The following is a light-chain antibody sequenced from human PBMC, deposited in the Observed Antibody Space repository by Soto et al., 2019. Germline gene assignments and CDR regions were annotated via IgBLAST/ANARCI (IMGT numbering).Light chain of an antibody. Sequence: EVVMTQSPGTLSVSPGEAATLSCRTSQSVDSLLAWYQQKPGQPPRLLIYGASSRAAGIPGRFSGSGSGTDFTLTITRLEPEDFAVYHCQQYDGSPRTFGQGTKVDIK. J-gene: IGKJ1*01. CDR3: QQYDGSPRT. CDR1: QSVDSL. CDR2: GAS. V-gene: IGKV3-20*01.